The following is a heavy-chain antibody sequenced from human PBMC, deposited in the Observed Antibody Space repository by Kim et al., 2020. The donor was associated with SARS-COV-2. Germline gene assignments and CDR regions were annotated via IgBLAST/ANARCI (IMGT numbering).Heavy chain of an antibody. CDR3: ARILVRHDYYTSRPTFLGY. D-gene: IGHD2-21*02. Sequence: SETLSLTCTVSGDSIKDGGYYWSWIRQHPGKGLEWVGHIYYTEITDYNPSLKSRLAISIDTSKNQFSLRLNSVTAADTAVYYCARILVRHDYYTSRPTFLGYWGQGTLVTVS. J-gene: IGHJ4*02. CDR2: IYYTEIT. CDR1: GDSIKDGGYY. V-gene: IGHV4-31*03.